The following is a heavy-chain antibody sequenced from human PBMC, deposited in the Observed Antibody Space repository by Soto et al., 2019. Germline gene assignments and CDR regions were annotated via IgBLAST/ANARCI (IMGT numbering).Heavy chain of an antibody. J-gene: IGHJ4*02. D-gene: IGHD3-22*01. V-gene: IGHV5-51*01. CDR2: IYPDNSYT. Sequence: VESVTISCRVSGYTFTSSWIVWVLQMPGKGLEWMGIIYPDNSYTRYSPSFQGQVTISVDKSIRTAYLQWRSLKASDTAMYYCVRPDSTGYYHYWGQGTLVTV. CDR1: GYTFTSSW. CDR3: VRPDSTGYYHY.